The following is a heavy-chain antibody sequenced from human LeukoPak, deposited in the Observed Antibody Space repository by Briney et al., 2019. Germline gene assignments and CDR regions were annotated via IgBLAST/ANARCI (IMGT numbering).Heavy chain of an antibody. CDR3: ARGNRLLGEDV. V-gene: IGHV4-30-2*01. CDR1: GGSISSGGYS. CDR2: IYHSGST. Sequence: SQTLSLTRAVSGGSISSGGYSWSWIRQPPGKGLEWIGYIYHSGSTYYNPSLKSRVTISVDRSKNQFSLKLSSVTAADTAVYYCARGNRLLGEDVWGQGTTVTVSS. D-gene: IGHD2-2*01. J-gene: IGHJ6*02.